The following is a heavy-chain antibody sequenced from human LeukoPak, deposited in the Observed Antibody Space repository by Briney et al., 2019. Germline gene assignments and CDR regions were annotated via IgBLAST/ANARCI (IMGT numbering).Heavy chain of an antibody. V-gene: IGHV4-34*01. CDR2: INHSGST. J-gene: IGHJ3*02. CDR3: ARGGASGDAFDI. Sequence: PSETLSLTCTVSSGSISSYYWSWIRQPPGKGLELIGEINHSGSTNYNPSLKSRVTISVDTSKNQFSLKLSSVTAADTAVYYCARGGASGDAFDIWGQGTMVTVSS. CDR1: SGSISSYY.